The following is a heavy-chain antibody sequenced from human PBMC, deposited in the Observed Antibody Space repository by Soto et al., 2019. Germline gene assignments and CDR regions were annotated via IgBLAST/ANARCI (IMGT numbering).Heavy chain of an antibody. J-gene: IGHJ6*02. D-gene: IGHD4-4*01. CDR3: ARPSTETPSYYYYGMDV. V-gene: IGHV3-33*01. CDR1: GFTFSTYG. CDR2: IWYDGTNR. Sequence: QVQLVESGGGVVQPGRSLRLSCAASGFTFSTYGMHWVRQAPGKGLEWEAVIWYDGTNRDYADSVKGRFTISRDNSKNTLYLQMNSLRAEDTAVYYCARPSTETPSYYYYGMDVWGQGTTVPVSS.